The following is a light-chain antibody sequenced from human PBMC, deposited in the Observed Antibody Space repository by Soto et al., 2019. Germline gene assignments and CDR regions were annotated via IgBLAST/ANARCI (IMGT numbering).Light chain of an antibody. CDR3: QHGGNSPPYT. V-gene: IGKV3-11*01. J-gene: IGKJ2*01. CDR1: QSVSSY. CDR2: DAS. Sequence: EIVLTQSPATLSLSPRERATLSCRASQSVSSYLAWYQQKPGQAPRLLIYDASNRATGTPGRFSGGGSGTDFTFTISSPEPEDVAVFYCQHGGNSPPYTFGQGTKLEIK.